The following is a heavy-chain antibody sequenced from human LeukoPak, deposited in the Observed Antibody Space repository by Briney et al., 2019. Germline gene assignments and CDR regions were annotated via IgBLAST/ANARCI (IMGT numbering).Heavy chain of an antibody. V-gene: IGHV3-23*01. D-gene: IGHD3-10*01. CDR2: ISGSGGST. CDR3: AKVPMIRGIIPQNFDY. CDR1: QFTLSSYA. J-gene: IGHJ4*02. Sequence: GGSLRLSCAASQFTLSSYAMSWVRQAPGKGLEWVSGISGSGGSTYYADSVKGRFTISRDNSKSTLYLQMTSLRAEDTAIYYCAKVPMIRGIIPQNFDYWGQGTLVTVSS.